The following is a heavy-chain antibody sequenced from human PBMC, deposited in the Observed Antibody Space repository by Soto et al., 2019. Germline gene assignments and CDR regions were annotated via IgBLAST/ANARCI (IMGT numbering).Heavy chain of an antibody. D-gene: IGHD4-17*01. J-gene: IGHJ5*02. CDR2: ISAYNGNT. CDR1: GYTFSNYG. Sequence: ASVKVSCKTSGYTFSNYGITWVRQAPGQPLEWMGWISAYNGNTNYAQKLQGRVTMTTDTSTSTAYMELRSLRSDDTAVYYCARDIDYGDYGWFDPWGQGTLVTVSS. V-gene: IGHV1-18*01. CDR3: ARDIDYGDYGWFDP.